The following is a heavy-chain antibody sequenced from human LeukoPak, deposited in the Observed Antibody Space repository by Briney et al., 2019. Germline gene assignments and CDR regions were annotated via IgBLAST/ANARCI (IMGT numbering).Heavy chain of an antibody. J-gene: IGHJ6*03. CDR1: GFTFSSYA. CDR3: AREGTGRYYYYYYVDV. Sequence: GGSLRLSCAASGFTFSSYAMHWVRQAPGKGLEWVAVISYDGSNKYYADSVKGRFTISRDNAKNSLYLQMNSLRAEDTAVYYCAREGTGRYYYYYYVDVWGKGTTVTISS. CDR2: ISYDGSNK. D-gene: IGHD1-1*01. V-gene: IGHV3-30*04.